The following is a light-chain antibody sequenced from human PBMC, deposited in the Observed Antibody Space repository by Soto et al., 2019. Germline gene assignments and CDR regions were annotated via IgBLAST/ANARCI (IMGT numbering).Light chain of an antibody. J-gene: IGLJ2*01. CDR1: SSNIGAGYN. CDR3: QSYDSSLSGVV. Sequence: QSVLTQPPSVSGAPGQRVTISCTGSSSNIGAGYNVHWYQQLPGTAPKLLIYVNSNRPSGVPDRFSGSKSGTSASLATTGLQAEDEADYYCQSYDSSLSGVVFGGGTKLTVL. V-gene: IGLV1-40*01. CDR2: VNS.